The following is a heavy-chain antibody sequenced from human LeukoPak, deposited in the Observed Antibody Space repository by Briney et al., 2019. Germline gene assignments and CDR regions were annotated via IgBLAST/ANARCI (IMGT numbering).Heavy chain of an antibody. CDR2: IYSGGST. Sequence: GGSLRLSCAASEFSVGSNYMTWVRQAPGKGLEWVSLIYSGGSTYYADSVKGRFTISRDNSKNTLYLQMNSLRAEDTAVYYCARDYYDSSGYYFASAFDIWGQGTMVTVSS. D-gene: IGHD3-22*01. CDR3: ARDYYDSSGYYFASAFDI. V-gene: IGHV3-66*01. J-gene: IGHJ3*02. CDR1: EFSVGSNY.